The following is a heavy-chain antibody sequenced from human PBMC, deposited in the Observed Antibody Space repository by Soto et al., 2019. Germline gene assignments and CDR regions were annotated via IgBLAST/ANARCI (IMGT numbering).Heavy chain of an antibody. CDR1: GGSISSGGYY. Sequence: SETLSLTCAVSGGSISSGGYYWGWVRQPPGKGLEWIGSLYFSGTTYYNPSLKSRVTISVDTSKNQFSLKLSSVTAADTALYYCARTYDGSGPNSGGYGFDIWGQGTTVPVSS. D-gene: IGHD3-22*01. J-gene: IGHJ3*02. CDR3: ARTYDGSGPNSGGYGFDI. CDR2: LYFSGTT. V-gene: IGHV4-39*07.